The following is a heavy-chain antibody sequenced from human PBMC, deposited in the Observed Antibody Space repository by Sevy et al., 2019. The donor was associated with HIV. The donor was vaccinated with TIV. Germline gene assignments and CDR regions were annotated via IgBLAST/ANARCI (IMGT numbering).Heavy chain of an antibody. CDR1: GFTFSSYG. D-gene: IGHD6-19*01. CDR3: AKEGYSSDLFDY. J-gene: IGHJ4*02. Sequence: GGSLRLSCAASGFTFSSYGMHWVRQAPGKGLEWVAVISYDGSNKYYADSVKGRFTISRDNSKNTLYLQMNSLRAEDTAVYYCAKEGYSSDLFDYWGQGTLVTVSS. CDR2: ISYDGSNK. V-gene: IGHV3-30*18.